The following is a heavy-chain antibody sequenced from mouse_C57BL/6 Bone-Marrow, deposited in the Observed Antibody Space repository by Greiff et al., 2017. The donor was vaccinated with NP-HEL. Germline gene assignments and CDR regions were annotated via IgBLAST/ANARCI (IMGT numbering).Heavy chain of an antibody. CDR3: ARAHCYDDSWYFDV. Sequence: EVQVVESGPGLVKPSQSLSLSCSVSGYSFTSGYYWYWIRQPPGNKLERMCFISYDGSNNYNATFKNRTTITRDTSTNQFFLKLNSVTTEDTATYYCARAHCYDDSWYFDVWGTGTTVTVSS. D-gene: IGHD2-13*01. V-gene: IGHV3-6*01. CDR2: ISYDGSN. J-gene: IGHJ1*03. CDR1: GYSFTSGYY.